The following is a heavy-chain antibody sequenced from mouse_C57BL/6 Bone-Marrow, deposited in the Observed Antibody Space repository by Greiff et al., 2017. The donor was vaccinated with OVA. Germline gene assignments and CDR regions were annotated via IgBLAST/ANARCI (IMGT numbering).Heavy chain of an antibody. CDR1: GYTFTDYE. V-gene: IGHV1-15*01. CDR2: IDPETGGT. J-gene: IGHJ3*01. D-gene: IGHD4-1*01. CDR3: TRCWDGGFAY. Sequence: QVQLKESGAELVRPGASVTLSCKASGYTFTDYEMHWVKQTPVHGLEWIGAIDPETGGTAYNQKFKGKAILTADKSSSTAYMELRSLTSEDSAVYYCTRCWDGGFAYWGQGTLVTVSA.